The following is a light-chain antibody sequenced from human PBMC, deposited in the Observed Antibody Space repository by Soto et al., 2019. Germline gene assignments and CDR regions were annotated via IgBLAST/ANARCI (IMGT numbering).Light chain of an antibody. Sequence: QSALTQPPSASGTPGQRVTISCSGTSSNIGTYTVNWYQQLPGTAPKLLIYSNNQRPSGVPDRFSGSKSGTSASLAISGLQSEDEADYYCAAWDDSLNGLYVFGTGTKVTVL. CDR1: SSNIGTYT. CDR3: AAWDDSLNGLYV. J-gene: IGLJ1*01. V-gene: IGLV1-44*01. CDR2: SNN.